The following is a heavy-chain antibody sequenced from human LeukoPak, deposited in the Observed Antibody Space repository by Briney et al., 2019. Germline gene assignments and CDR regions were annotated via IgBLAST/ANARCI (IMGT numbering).Heavy chain of an antibody. Sequence: GASVKVSCKASGYTFTGYYMHWVRQAPGQGLEWMGWINPNSGGTNYAQKFQGRVTMTRDTSISTAYMELSRLRSDDTAVYYCARRQTYCSSTSCYYNWFDPWGQGTLVTVSS. V-gene: IGHV1-2*02. J-gene: IGHJ5*02. CDR2: INPNSGGT. CDR1: GYTFTGYY. CDR3: ARRQTYCSSTSCYYNWFDP. D-gene: IGHD2-2*01.